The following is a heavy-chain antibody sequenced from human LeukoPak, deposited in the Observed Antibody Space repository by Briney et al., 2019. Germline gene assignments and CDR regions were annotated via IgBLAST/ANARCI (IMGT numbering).Heavy chain of an antibody. D-gene: IGHD5-24*01. CDR2: ISATGIT. CDR3: ARGKEMTRISGYYSFDY. Sequence: RPSETLSLTCDASSGSISGYYWTWIRQPAGKGLEWIGRISATGITYYNPSLESRVTISLDTSNDQFSLKVTSVTAADTAVYYCARGKEMTRISGYYSFDYWGQGTLLSVSS. V-gene: IGHV4-4*07. CDR1: SGSISGYY. J-gene: IGHJ4*02.